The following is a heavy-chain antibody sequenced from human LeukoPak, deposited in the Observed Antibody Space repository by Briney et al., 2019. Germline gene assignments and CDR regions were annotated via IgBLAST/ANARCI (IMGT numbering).Heavy chain of an antibody. Sequence: SETLSLTCTVSGGSISSYYWSWIRQPPGKGLEWIGYIYYSGSTNYNPSLKSRVTISVDTSKNQFSLKLGSVTAADTAVYYCARSAALHWYFDLWGRGTLVTVSS. CDR1: GGSISSYY. J-gene: IGHJ2*01. D-gene: IGHD6-13*01. CDR2: IYYSGST. V-gene: IGHV4-59*01. CDR3: ARSAALHWYFDL.